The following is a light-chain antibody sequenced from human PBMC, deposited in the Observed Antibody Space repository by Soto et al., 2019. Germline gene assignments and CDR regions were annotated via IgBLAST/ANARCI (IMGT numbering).Light chain of an antibody. Sequence: DIQMTQSPSALSASVGDRVIITCRTSQSISNYLNWYQHKPGKAPKVLISAASNLQSGVPLRFSGSGSGTVFTLTISSLQPEDFATYFCQQSYTLSPLTFGGGTKVEIK. V-gene: IGKV1-39*01. J-gene: IGKJ4*01. CDR1: QSISNY. CDR3: QQSYTLSPLT. CDR2: AAS.